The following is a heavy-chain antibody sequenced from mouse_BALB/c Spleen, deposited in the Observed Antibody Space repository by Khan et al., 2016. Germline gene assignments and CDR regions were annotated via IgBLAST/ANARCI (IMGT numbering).Heavy chain of an antibody. Sequence: QVQLQQPGGELMKPGASVKISCKATGYTFSNNWIEWVKQRPGHGLEWIGEILPGSANTNYNEKFKGKVTFTADTSSNTAYMQVSSLTSEDSAVYYCARWWDGAMDHCGQGTSVTVSS. CDR2: ILPGSANT. CDR3: ARWWDGAMDH. D-gene: IGHD1-1*02. CDR1: GYTFSNNW. J-gene: IGHJ4*01. V-gene: IGHV1-9*01.